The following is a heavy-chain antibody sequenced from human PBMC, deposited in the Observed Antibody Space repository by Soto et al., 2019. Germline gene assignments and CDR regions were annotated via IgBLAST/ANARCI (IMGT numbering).Heavy chain of an antibody. CDR2: IYYSGNT. CDR1: GGSTSSDNY. D-gene: IGHD3-16*01. Sequence: PSETLSLTCTVSGGSTSSDNYWSWIRQPPGKGLEWIGHIYYSGNTDYNPSLKSRLAISIDTSKNQFSLKLRSVTAADTAVYFCAREGGESSDGLYYFDSWGQGSLVTVSS. V-gene: IGHV4-30-4*01. CDR3: AREGGESSDGLYYFDS. J-gene: IGHJ4*02.